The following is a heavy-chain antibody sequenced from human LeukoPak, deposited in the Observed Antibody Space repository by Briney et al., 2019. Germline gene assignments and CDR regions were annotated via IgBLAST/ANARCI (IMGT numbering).Heavy chain of an antibody. V-gene: IGHV4-39*02. CDR3: ARDRGTVSGSYVDAFDI. J-gene: IGHJ3*02. CDR1: GASISSTTYY. Sequence: LETLSLTCTVSGASISSTTYYWAWIRQPPGRELEWIGSIYYSGDTYYSPSLQSRVTISVVTSKNQFSLNLSSVAAADTAVYYCARDRGTVSGSYVDAFDIWGQGTMVTVSS. CDR2: IYYSGDT. D-gene: IGHD3-16*01.